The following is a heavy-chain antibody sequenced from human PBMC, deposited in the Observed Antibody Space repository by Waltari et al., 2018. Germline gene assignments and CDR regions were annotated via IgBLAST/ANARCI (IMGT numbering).Heavy chain of an antibody. J-gene: IGHJ6*02. CDR3: ARQLELRSYYGMAV. V-gene: IGHV4-59*11. CDR1: GGSISSHY. Sequence: QVQLQESGPGLVKPSETLSLTCTVSGGSISSHYWSWIRQPPGKGLEWIGYIYYSGSTNYTPSLKSRVTIPVDTSKIQFSLKLSSVTAADTAAYYWARQLELRSYYGMAVWVQGTTVTVSS. D-gene: IGHD1-7*01. CDR2: IYYSGST.